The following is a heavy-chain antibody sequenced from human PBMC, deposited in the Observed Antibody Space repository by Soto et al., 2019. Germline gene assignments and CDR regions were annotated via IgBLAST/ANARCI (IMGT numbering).Heavy chain of an antibody. J-gene: IGHJ4*02. CDR3: ARDTTVVTHSGFDY. Sequence: ASVPVALQGAGSPCPGDYMRLVRQAHGQGLEWMGIINPSGGSTSYAQKFQGRVTMTRDTSTSTVYMELSSLRSEDTAVYYRARDTTVVTHSGFDYWGQGTLVTVSS. CDR1: GSPCPGDY. D-gene: IGHD4-17*01. CDR2: INPSGGST. V-gene: IGHV1-46*01.